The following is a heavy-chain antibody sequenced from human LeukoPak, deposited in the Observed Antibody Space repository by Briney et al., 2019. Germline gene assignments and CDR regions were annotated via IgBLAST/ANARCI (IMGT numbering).Heavy chain of an antibody. D-gene: IGHD4-17*01. CDR1: GYTFTKYG. V-gene: IGHV1-18*01. Sequence: ASVKVSCKASGYTFTKYGITWVRQAPGQGLEWMGWISTYNGNTNYAQKLQGRVTMTTDTSTSTAYMELRSLISDDAAVYYCARGDDYGDYWGLYWGQGTPVTVSP. CDR2: ISTYNGNT. J-gene: IGHJ4*02. CDR3: ARGDDYGDYWGLY.